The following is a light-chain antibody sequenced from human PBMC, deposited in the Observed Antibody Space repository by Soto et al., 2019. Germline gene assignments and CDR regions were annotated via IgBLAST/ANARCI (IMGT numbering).Light chain of an antibody. CDR2: GAS. J-gene: IGKJ1*01. CDR3: QQYGGSPRK. Sequence: EIVLTQSPGTLSLSPGERATLSCRASQSVSSYLAWYQQKPGQAPRLLIHGASNRATGIPDRFSGSGSGTDFTLTITRLEPEDFAVYYCQQYGGSPRKFGQGTKVDIK. V-gene: IGKV3-20*01. CDR1: QSVSSY.